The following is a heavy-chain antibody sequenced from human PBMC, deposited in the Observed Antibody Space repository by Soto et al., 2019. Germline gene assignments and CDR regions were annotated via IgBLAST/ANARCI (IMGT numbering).Heavy chain of an antibody. Sequence: HPGGSLRLSCAASGFTFSSYAMNWVRQAPGKGLEWVSVISGSGGSTYYADSVKGRFTISRDNSKNTLYLQMNSLRAEDTAVYYCAKERSSGWNFDSWGQGTLVTVSS. J-gene: IGHJ4*02. CDR3: AKERSSGWNFDS. CDR1: GFTFSSYA. D-gene: IGHD6-19*01. V-gene: IGHV3-23*01. CDR2: ISGSGGST.